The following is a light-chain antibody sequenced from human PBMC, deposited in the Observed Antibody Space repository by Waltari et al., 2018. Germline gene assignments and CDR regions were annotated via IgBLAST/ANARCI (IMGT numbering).Light chain of an antibody. CDR1: QSVSKY. CDR2: AAS. J-gene: IGKJ1*01. Sequence: EVVLTQSPGTLSLSPGERATLSCRASQSVSKYLAWYQQRPGQAPRLLIYAASTRPTGIPDRFSGSGSGTDFSLTISRLEPEDFAVYYCQNHERLPATFGQGTKVEIK. V-gene: IGKV3-20*01. CDR3: QNHERLPAT.